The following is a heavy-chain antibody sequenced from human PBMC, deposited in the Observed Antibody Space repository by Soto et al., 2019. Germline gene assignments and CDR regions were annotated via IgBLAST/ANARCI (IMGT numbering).Heavy chain of an antibody. V-gene: IGHV3-9*01. CDR3: AKDHAPPDYDSSGYYSPDAFDI. CDR2: ISWNSGSI. J-gene: IGHJ3*02. D-gene: IGHD3-22*01. Sequence: GGSLRLSCAASGFTFRSYAMHWVRQAPGKGLEWVSGISWNSGSIGYADSVKGRFTISRDNAKNSLYLQMNSLRAEDTALYYCAKDHAPPDYDSSGYYSPDAFDIWGQGTMVTV. CDR1: GFTFRSYA.